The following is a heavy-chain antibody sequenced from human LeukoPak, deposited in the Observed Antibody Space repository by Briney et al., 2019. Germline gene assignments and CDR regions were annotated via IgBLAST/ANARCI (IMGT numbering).Heavy chain of an antibody. Sequence: GGSLSLSCAASGFIFSSYAMHWVRKAQGQGLEYVSGSSSNGGSKDYANSVKGRFTISRDNSKNTLYLQMGSLRPEDVAVYYCASDSRPSDFWSGYYTSFDDWGQGILVTVSS. V-gene: IGHV3-64*01. CDR3: ASDSRPSDFWSGYYTSFDD. CDR1: GFIFSSYA. CDR2: SSSNGGSK. D-gene: IGHD3-3*01. J-gene: IGHJ4*02.